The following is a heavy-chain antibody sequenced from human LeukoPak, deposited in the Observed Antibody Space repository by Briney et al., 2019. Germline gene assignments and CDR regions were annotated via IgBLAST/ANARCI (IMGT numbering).Heavy chain of an antibody. J-gene: IGHJ5*02. CDR2: IIPIFGSA. V-gene: IGHV1-69*13. Sequence: SVKVSCKASGGTFSSYAISWVRQAPGQGPEWMGGIIPIFGSASYAQKCQGRVTITADESTSTAYMELSSLRSEDTAVYYCARGDSEVWSGYAWFDPWGQGTLVTVSS. CDR1: GGTFSSYA. D-gene: IGHD3-3*01. CDR3: ARGDSEVWSGYAWFDP.